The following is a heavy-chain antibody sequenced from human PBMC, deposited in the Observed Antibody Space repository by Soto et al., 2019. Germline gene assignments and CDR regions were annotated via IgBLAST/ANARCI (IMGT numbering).Heavy chain of an antibody. Sequence: SETLSLTCAVSGGSFTSNNWWTWVRQPPGQGLEWIGEIYRTGSTNYNPSLKSRVTISLDKSENQFSLKVTSLTAADTAVYYCASRDPGTSVDYWGHGALVTVSS. CDR3: ASRDPGTSVDY. V-gene: IGHV4-4*02. J-gene: IGHJ4*01. CDR1: GGSFTSNNW. CDR2: IYRTGST. D-gene: IGHD1-7*01.